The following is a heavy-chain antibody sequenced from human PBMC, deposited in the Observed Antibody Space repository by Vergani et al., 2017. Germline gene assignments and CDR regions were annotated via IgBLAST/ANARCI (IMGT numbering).Heavy chain of an antibody. Sequence: QVQLAQSGAEVKKPGASVKVSCKAAGYTFTSYDINWVRQATGQGLEWMGWMNPNSGNTGYAQKFQGRVTMTRDTSTSTVYMELSSLRSEDTAIYYCARGDYGILTGYRYWGQGTLVTVS. CDR1: GYTFTSYD. CDR3: ARGDYGILTGYRY. D-gene: IGHD3-9*01. V-gene: IGHV1-8*01. J-gene: IGHJ4*02. CDR2: MNPNSGNT.